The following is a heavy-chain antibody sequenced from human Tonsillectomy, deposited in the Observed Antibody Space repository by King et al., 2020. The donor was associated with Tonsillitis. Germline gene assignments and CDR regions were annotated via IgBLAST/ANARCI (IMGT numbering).Heavy chain of an antibody. CDR2: ISGSGGST. Sequence: VQLVESGGGLVQPGGSLRLSCAASGFTFSSYAMSWVRQAPGKGLEWVSAISGSGGSTYYADSLKGRFTISRDNSKNTLYLQMNSLRAEDTAVYYCAKDLRRFGESEGFFDYWGQGTLVTVSS. V-gene: IGHV3-23*04. CDR1: GFTFSSYA. CDR3: AKDLRRFGESEGFFDY. J-gene: IGHJ4*02. D-gene: IGHD3-10*01.